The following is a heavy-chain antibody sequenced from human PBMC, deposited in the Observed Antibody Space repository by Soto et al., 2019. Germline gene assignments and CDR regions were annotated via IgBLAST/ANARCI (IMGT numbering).Heavy chain of an antibody. Sequence: GESLKISCRGSGYNFTTYWIGWVRQMPGKGLEWMGIVYPGDSDTRYSPSFQGQVTVSADKSSTTAYLQWSSLKASDTAMYYCASQRDYHMDVWGQGTTVTVSS. D-gene: IGHD3-16*01. CDR3: ASQRDYHMDV. CDR2: VYPGDSDT. V-gene: IGHV5-51*01. CDR1: GYNFTTYW. J-gene: IGHJ6*02.